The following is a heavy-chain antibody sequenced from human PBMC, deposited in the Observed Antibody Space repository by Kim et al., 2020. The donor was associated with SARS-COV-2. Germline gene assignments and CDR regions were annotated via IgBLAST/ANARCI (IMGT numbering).Heavy chain of an antibody. D-gene: IGHD1-26*01. J-gene: IGHJ4*02. CDR2: T. CDR3: AQFPWEQQSHF. Sequence: TFYVESVKGRRTVDRDTSKNTLYLQMNSLRAEDSAIYYCAQFPWEQQSHFWGQGILVTVSS. V-gene: IGHV3-23*05.